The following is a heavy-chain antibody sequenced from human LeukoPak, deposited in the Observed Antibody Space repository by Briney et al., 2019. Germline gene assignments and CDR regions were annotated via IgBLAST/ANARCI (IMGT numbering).Heavy chain of an antibody. Sequence: GGSLRLSCIASGFTFSSYAMGWVRQAPGKGLEWVSAISGSGGSTYYADSVKGRFTISRDNSKNTLYLQMNSLRAEDTAVYYCAKEVHCGGDCYAFDYWGQGTLVTVSS. D-gene: IGHD2-21*02. V-gene: IGHV3-23*01. CDR3: AKEVHCGGDCYAFDY. CDR1: GFTFSSYA. CDR2: ISGSGGST. J-gene: IGHJ4*02.